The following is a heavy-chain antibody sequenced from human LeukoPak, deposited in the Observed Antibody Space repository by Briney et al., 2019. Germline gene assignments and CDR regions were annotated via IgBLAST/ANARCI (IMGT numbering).Heavy chain of an antibody. D-gene: IGHD3-16*01. J-gene: IGHJ4*02. V-gene: IGHV4-59*01. Sequence: SETLSLTCVVSGDSISSYYWSWIRQPPGKGLEWIGYIYYSGSTNYNPSLKCRVTISVDASKSHFSLKLSSVTAADTAVYYCARDRSLGIIDYWGQGTLVTVSS. CDR3: ARDRSLGIIDY. CDR1: GDSISSYY. CDR2: IYYSGST.